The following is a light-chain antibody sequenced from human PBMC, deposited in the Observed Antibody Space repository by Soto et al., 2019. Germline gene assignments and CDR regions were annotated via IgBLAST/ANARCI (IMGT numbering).Light chain of an antibody. J-gene: IGKJ5*01. Sequence: DIQMTQAPSSLSASVVDIVTITCRASQSISSYLNWYQQKPGKAPKLLIYAASSLQSGVPSRFSGSGSGTDFTLTISSLQPEDCAIYFCQQANSFPINCGQGTRLEIK. V-gene: IGKV1-39*01. CDR3: QQANSFPIN. CDR2: AAS. CDR1: QSISSY.